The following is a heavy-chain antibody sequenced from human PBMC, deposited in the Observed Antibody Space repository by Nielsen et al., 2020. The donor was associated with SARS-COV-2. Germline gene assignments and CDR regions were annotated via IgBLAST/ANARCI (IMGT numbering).Heavy chain of an antibody. CDR2: ISSSSRYI. V-gene: IGHV3-21*01. CDR3: ASVVDY. Sequence: WIRQPPGKGLEWVSSISSSSRYIYYADSVKGRFTISRDNSKNTLYLQMNSLRAEDTAVYYCASVVDYWGQGTLVTVSS. J-gene: IGHJ4*02. D-gene: IGHD2-21*01.